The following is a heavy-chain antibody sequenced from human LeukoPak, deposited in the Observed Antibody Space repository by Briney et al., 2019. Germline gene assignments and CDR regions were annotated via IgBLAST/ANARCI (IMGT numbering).Heavy chain of an antibody. J-gene: IGHJ6*03. CDR2: IYTSGST. D-gene: IGHD3-10*01. V-gene: IGHV4-4*07. CDR1: GGSISSYY. Sequence: SETLSLTCTISGGSISSYYWSWIRQPAGKGLEWIGRIYTSGSTNYNPSLKSRVTMSVDTSKNQFSLKLSSVTAADTAVYYCARGITMVSNYYYYMDVWGKGTTVTISS. CDR3: ARGITMVSNYYYYMDV.